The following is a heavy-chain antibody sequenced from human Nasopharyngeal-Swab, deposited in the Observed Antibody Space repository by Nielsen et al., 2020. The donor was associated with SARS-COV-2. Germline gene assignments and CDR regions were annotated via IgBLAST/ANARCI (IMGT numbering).Heavy chain of an antibody. V-gene: IGHV4-30-4*01. J-gene: IGHJ4*02. CDR2: IYYSGST. CDR3: ASWFYNYYDSSGYLDY. D-gene: IGHD3-22*01. Sequence: SEPLSLTCTVSGGSISSGDYYWSWIRQPPGKGLEWIGYIYYSGSTYYNPSLKSRVTISVDTSKNQFSLKLSSVTAADTAVYYCASWFYNYYDSSGYLDYWGQGTLVTVSS. CDR1: GGSISSGDYY.